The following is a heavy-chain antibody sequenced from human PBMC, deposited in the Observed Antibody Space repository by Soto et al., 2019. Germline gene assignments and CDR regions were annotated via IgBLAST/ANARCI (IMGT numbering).Heavy chain of an antibody. CDR1: GFTFSGSA. Sequence: GGSLRLSCAASGFTFSGSAMHWVRQASGKGLEWVGRIRSKANSYATAYAASVKGRFTISRDDSKNTAYLQMNSLKTEDTAVYYCTRPPPRGYYDSSGYLDAFDIWGQGTMVTVS. CDR3: TRPPPRGYYDSSGYLDAFDI. V-gene: IGHV3-73*01. CDR2: IRSKANSYAT. J-gene: IGHJ3*02. D-gene: IGHD3-22*01.